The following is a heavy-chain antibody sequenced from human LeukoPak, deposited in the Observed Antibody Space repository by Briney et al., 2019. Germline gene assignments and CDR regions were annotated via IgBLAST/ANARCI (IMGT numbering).Heavy chain of an antibody. CDR2: IYHSGST. CDR3: ARDRGLHYFDY. V-gene: IGHV4-38-2*02. CDR1: GYSISSGYY. Sequence: SETLSLTCTVSGYSISSGYYWGWIRQPPGKGLEWIGSIYHSGSTYYNPSLKSRVTISVDTSKSQFSLNLSSVTAADTAVYYCARDRGLHYFDYWGQGTLVTVSS. J-gene: IGHJ4*02.